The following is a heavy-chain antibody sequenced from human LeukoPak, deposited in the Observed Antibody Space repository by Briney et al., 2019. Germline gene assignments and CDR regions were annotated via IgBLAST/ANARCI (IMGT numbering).Heavy chain of an antibody. J-gene: IGHJ5*02. CDR2: IIPIFGTA. Sequence: GASVKVSCKTSGYTFSNYGVSWVRQAPGQRLEWMGGIIPIFGTANYAQKFQGRVTITTDESTSTAYMELSSLRSEDTAVYYCARLGYCSSTSCYEDPGGSWGQGTLVPVSS. CDR3: ARLGYCSSTSCYEDPGGS. D-gene: IGHD2-2*01. CDR1: GYTFSNYG. V-gene: IGHV1-69*05.